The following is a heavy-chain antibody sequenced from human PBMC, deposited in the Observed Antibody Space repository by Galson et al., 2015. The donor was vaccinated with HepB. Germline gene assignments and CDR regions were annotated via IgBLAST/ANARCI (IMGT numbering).Heavy chain of an antibody. CDR1: GFTLGDYY. Sequence: SLRLSCAASGFTLGDYYISWIRQAPGKGLEWVSYISGSGETTYYVDSVKGRFTISRDNAKNSVYLQMNSLRVEDTAVYFCGRMGDSDYYYYYYMDVWGRGTAVTVSS. J-gene: IGHJ6*03. V-gene: IGHV3-11*01. CDR2: ISGSGETT. CDR3: GRMGDSDYYYYYYMDV. D-gene: IGHD3-16*01.